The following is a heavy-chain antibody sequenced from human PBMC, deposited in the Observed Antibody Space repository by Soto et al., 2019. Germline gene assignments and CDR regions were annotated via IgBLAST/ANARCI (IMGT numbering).Heavy chain of an antibody. CDR3: AKDIGYDLVAFDI. Sequence: GGSLRLSCAASGFTFDDYAMHWVRQAPGKGLEWVSGISWNSGSIGYADSVKGRFTISRDNAKNSLYLQMNSLRAEDTALYYCAKDIGYDLVAFDIWGQGTMVTVSS. CDR1: GFTFDDYA. V-gene: IGHV3-9*01. CDR2: ISWNSGSI. J-gene: IGHJ3*02. D-gene: IGHD5-12*01.